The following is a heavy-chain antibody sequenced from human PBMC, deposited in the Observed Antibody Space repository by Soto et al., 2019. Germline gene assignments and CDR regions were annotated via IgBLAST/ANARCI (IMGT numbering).Heavy chain of an antibody. D-gene: IGHD6-19*01. CDR3: ARDLRVGYSSGWYDAFDI. V-gene: IGHV1-69*13. CDR1: GGTFSSYA. Sequence: SVKVSCKASGGTFSSYAISWVRQAPGQGLEWMGGIIPIFGTANYAQKFQGRVTITADESTSTAYMELSSLRSEDTAVYYCARDLRVGYSSGWYDAFDIWGQGTMVTVSS. J-gene: IGHJ3*02. CDR2: IIPIFGTA.